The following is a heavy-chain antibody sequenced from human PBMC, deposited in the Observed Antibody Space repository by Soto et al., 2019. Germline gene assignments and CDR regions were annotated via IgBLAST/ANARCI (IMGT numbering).Heavy chain of an antibody. D-gene: IGHD5-12*01. Sequence: SVKVSCKASGGTFSSYAISWVRQAPGQGLEWMGGIIPIFGTANYAQKFQGGVTITADESTSTAYMELSSLRSEDTAVYYCASGYTSNYGMDVWGQGTTVTVSS. CDR1: GGTFSSYA. CDR2: IIPIFGTA. V-gene: IGHV1-69*13. J-gene: IGHJ6*02. CDR3: ASGYTSNYGMDV.